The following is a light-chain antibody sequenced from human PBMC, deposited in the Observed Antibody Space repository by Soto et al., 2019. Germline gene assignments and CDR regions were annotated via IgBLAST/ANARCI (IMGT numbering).Light chain of an antibody. V-gene: IGLV2-14*01. Sequence: QSVLTQPASVSGSPGQSITISCTGTSSDVGGYNYVSWYQQHPGKAPKLMIYDVSNRPSGVSNRFSGSKSGNTASLTISGLQAEDEADYYCSSYTSSSTLVVFATGTKLTVL. J-gene: IGLJ1*01. CDR1: SSDVGGYNY. CDR3: SSYTSSSTLVV. CDR2: DVS.